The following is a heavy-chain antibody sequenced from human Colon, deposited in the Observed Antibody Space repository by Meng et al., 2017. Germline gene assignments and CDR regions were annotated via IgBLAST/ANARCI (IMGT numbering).Heavy chain of an antibody. V-gene: IGHV1-3*04. CDR3: ARDERGGPYYFDY. Sequence: QVHLVQSGVELKKPGASVKVSCQASGYSFTSYGMHWLRQAPGQRPEWMGWIYTADGNRRYSQRFQDRLTITSDTFARTAYMELSSLRSEDTAVYFCARDERGGPYYFDYWGQGTLVTVSS. CDR1: GYSFTSYG. J-gene: IGHJ4*02. CDR2: IYTADGNR.